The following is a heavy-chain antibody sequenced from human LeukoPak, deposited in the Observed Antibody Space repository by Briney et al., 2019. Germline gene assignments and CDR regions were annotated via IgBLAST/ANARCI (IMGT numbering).Heavy chain of an antibody. Sequence: PGGSLRLSCAASGFTFSSYAMHWVRQAPGKGLEWVAVISYDGSNKYYADSVKGRFTISRDNSKNTLYLQMNSLRAEDTAVYYCARDSSQPAAWEFDFDYWGQGTLVTVSS. V-gene: IGHV3-30*04. CDR3: ARDSSQPAAWEFDFDY. J-gene: IGHJ4*02. CDR2: ISYDGSNK. D-gene: IGHD2-2*01. CDR1: GFTFSSYA.